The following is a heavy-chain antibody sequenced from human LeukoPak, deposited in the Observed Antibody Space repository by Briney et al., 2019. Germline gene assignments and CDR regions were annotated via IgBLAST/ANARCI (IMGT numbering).Heavy chain of an antibody. J-gene: IGHJ4*02. CDR2: INSDGSST. V-gene: IGHV3-74*01. CDR3: ARVPRSSGRSFDY. D-gene: IGHD6-19*01. CDR1: GFTFSSYW. Sequence: GGSLRHSCAASGFTFSSYWMHWVRHAPGKGLVSVSRINSDGSSTSYADSVKGRFTISRDNAKNTLYLQMNSLRAEDTAVYYWARVPRSSGRSFDYWGQGTLVTVSS.